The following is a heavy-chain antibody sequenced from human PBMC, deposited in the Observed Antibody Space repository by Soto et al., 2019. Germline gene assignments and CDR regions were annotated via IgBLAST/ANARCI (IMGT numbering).Heavy chain of an antibody. D-gene: IGHD3-3*01. CDR2: ISPSGSYM. J-gene: IGHJ4*02. CDR1: GFIFNTYS. V-gene: IGHV3-21*01. CDR3: ARFGLVTFDC. Sequence: GGSLRLSCAASGFIFNTYSMDWVRQAPGKGLEWVASISPSGSYMYYGDSLKGRFTVSRDNAKNSLYLQMDSLRADDTAIYYCARFGLVTFDCWGQGTLVTVSS.